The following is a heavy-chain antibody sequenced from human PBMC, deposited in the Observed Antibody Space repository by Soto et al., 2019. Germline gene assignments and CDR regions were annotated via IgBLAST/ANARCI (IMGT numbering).Heavy chain of an antibody. Sequence: GGSLRLSCAASGFTFSSYAMSWVRQAPGKGLEWVSAISGSGGSTYYADSVKGRFTISRDNSKNTLYLQMNSLRAEDTAVYYCAKSSYDSSGYYPDPDYWGQGTLVTVSS. V-gene: IGHV3-23*01. CDR3: AKSSYDSSGYYPDPDY. CDR1: GFTFSSYA. D-gene: IGHD3-22*01. CDR2: ISGSGGST. J-gene: IGHJ4*02.